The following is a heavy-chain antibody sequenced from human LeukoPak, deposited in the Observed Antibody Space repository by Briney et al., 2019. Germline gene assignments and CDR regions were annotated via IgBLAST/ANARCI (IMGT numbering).Heavy chain of an antibody. V-gene: IGHV3-21*01. CDR1: GFTFSRYG. Sequence: GGSLRLSCAASGFTFSRYGTHWVRQAPGKGLEWVSSISSSSSYIYYADSVKGRFTISRDNAKNSLYLQMNSLRAEDTAVYYCARDKREDTLVDYWGQGTLVTVSS. CDR3: ARDKREDTLVDY. J-gene: IGHJ4*02. D-gene: IGHD2-15*01. CDR2: ISSSSSYI.